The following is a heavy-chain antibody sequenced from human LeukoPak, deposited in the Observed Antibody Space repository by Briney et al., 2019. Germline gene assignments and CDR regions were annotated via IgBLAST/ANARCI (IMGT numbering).Heavy chain of an antibody. D-gene: IGHD6-6*01. CDR2: ISGSCDGT. CDR3: ARDPSSLSMDV. V-gene: IGHV3-23*01. Sequence: GGSLRLSCAASVFTYRTYTMNWIPQAPGEALQWVSAISGSCDGTYYSDSVRGRFTITRDNSNNTLYLQMHSLRVEDTAIYYWARDPSSLSMDVWGKGTTVTVSS. CDR1: VFTYRTYT. J-gene: IGHJ6*04.